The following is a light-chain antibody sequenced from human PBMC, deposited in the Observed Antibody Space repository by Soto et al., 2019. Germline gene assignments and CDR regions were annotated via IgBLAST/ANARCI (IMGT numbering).Light chain of an antibody. J-gene: IGKJ3*01. Sequence: EIVLTQSPATLSLSPGERATLSCRASQSVSRYLAWYQQKPGQAPRLLIYDASNRATGIPARFSGSGSGTDFTVTISSLEPDDFAVYFCQQRATWPPGFTFGPGTKVDFK. CDR1: QSVSRY. V-gene: IGKV3-11*01. CDR2: DAS. CDR3: QQRATWPPGFT.